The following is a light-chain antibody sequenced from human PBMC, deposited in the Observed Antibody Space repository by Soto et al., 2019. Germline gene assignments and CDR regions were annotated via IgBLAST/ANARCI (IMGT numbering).Light chain of an antibody. J-gene: IGLJ7*01. Sequence: QSALTQPPSASGSPGQSVTISCTGTSSDVGSYNYVSWYQQHPDKAPKLIIYGVNERPSGVPDRFSGSKSGNTASLTVSGLQAEDEADYYCTSYAGSNNPVVFGGGTHLTLL. CDR3: TSYAGSNNPVV. CDR1: SSDVGSYNY. CDR2: GVN. V-gene: IGLV2-8*01.